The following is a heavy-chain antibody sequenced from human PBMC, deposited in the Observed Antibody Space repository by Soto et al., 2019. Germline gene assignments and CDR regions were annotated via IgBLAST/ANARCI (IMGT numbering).Heavy chain of an antibody. V-gene: IGHV4-31*03. CDR1: GGSINSGGYC. D-gene: IGHD3-10*01. CDR3: SRGILV. Sequence: QVQLQESGPGLVKPSQTLSLTCTVSGGSINSGGYCWSWIRQHLEKGLEWIGSISYGGSTSYNPSLKSRVTMSVDTSKNQFALKLTAVTAADTAVYYCSRGILVWGQGALISVSS. CDR2: ISYGGST. J-gene: IGHJ4*02.